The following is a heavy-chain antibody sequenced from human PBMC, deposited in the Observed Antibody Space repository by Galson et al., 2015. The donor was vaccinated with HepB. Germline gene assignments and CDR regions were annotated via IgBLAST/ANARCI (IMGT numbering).Heavy chain of an antibody. CDR3: ARSNYDFWSGYWTKVSEYFDY. D-gene: IGHD3-3*01. CDR1: GYTFTSYA. CDR2: INAGNGNT. J-gene: IGHJ4*02. V-gene: IGHV1-3*01. Sequence: SVKVSCKASGYTFTSYAMHWVRQAPGQRLEWMGWINAGNGNTKYSQKFQGRVTITRDTSASTAYMELSSLRSEDTAVYYCARSNYDFWSGYWTKVSEYFDYWGQGTLVTVSS.